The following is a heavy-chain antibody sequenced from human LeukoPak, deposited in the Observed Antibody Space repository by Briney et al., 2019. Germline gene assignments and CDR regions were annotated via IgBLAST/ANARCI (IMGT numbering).Heavy chain of an antibody. CDR3: ARAPELSSGWLLDW. CDR1: GGSISSYY. CDR2: IHPSGST. J-gene: IGHJ4*02. V-gene: IGHV4-4*07. D-gene: IGHD6-19*01. Sequence: PSETLSLTCTVSGGSISSYYWTWIRQSAGKGLEWIGRIHPSGSTNYNPSLESRVTMSVDTSKKQFSLKVTSVTATDTGVYYCARAPELSSGWLLDWWGQGSLVTVSS.